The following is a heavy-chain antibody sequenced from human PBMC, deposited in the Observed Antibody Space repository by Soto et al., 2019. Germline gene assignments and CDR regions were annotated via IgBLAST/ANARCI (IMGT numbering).Heavy chain of an antibody. D-gene: IGHD1-1*01. CDR1: GFTFDDYA. CDR2: ISWNSGSI. J-gene: IGHJ4*02. V-gene: IGHV3-9*01. Sequence: GGSLRLSCAASGFTFDDYAMHWVRQAPGKGLEWVSGISWNSGSIGYADSVKGRFTISRDNAKNSLYLQMNSLRAEDTALYYCAKDTIRSADWNDFDYWGQGTLVTVSS. CDR3: AKDTIRSADWNDFDY.